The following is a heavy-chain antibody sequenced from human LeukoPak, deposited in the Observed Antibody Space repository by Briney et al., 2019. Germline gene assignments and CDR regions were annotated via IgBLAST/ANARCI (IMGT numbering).Heavy chain of an antibody. CDR2: IIPIFGTA. J-gene: IGHJ4*02. D-gene: IGHD2-15*01. Sequence: ASVKVSCKASGGTFSSYAISWVRQAPGQGLEWMGGIIPIFGTANYAQKFQGRVTITADESTSTAYMELSSLRSEDTAVYYCARVRPFSGGSCYDYWAREPWSPSPQ. CDR3: ARVRPFSGGSCYDY. CDR1: GGTFSSYA. V-gene: IGHV1-69*13.